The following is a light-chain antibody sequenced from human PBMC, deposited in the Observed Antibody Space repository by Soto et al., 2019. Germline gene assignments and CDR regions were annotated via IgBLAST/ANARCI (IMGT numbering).Light chain of an antibody. CDR1: QSVSSN. V-gene: IGKV3-11*01. CDR3: QQRSNWPIT. J-gene: IGKJ5*01. CDR2: GAS. Sequence: EIVMTHSPATLSVSPWEIATLSCGASQSVSSNLAWYQQKPGQAPRLLIYGASSRATGIPDRFSGSGSGTDFTLTISSLEPEDFAVYYCQQRSNWPITFGQGTRLEIK.